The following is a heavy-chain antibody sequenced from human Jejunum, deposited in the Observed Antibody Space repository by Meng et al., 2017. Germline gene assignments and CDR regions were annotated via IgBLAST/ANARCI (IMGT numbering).Heavy chain of an antibody. CDR3: AGLRNDHIYEIDY. Sequence: GQLQESGPGLVKPSETLSLTCTVSGGSISSYYWSWIRQPPGKGPEWIGCIYYTGGTSYNPSLKSRVSISIDTSKNQFSLRLDSVTAADTATYYCAGLRNDHIYEIDYWGQGTLVTVSS. CDR2: IYYTGGT. D-gene: IGHD3-3*01. CDR1: GGSISSYY. V-gene: IGHV4-59*01. J-gene: IGHJ4*02.